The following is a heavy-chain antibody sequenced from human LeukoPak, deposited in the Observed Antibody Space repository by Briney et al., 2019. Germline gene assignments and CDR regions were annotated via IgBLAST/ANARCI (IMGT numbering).Heavy chain of an antibody. J-gene: IGHJ4*02. CDR1: GFTFSGYA. Sequence: GGSLRLSCAVSGFTFSGYAMHWVRQAPGKGLEFVSAISANGINTYYANSVKGRFTISRDNSKNTLYLQMGSLRAEDMAVYYCARRWAFDYWGQGTLVTVSS. CDR2: ISANGINT. CDR3: ARRWAFDY. D-gene: IGHD5-24*01. V-gene: IGHV3-64*01.